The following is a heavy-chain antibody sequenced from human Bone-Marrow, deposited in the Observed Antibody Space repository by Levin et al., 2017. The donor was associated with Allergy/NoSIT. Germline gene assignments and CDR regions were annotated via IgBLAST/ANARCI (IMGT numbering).Heavy chain of an antibody. Sequence: GGSLRLSCVASGFTFQSYVMTWVRQAPGKGFEWVSSITGNGDYTYYADSVEGRFTISRDNSKNTLFLQLNSLRAEDTAVYYCTKEANTGWYPEYWGQGTQVTVSS. CDR3: TKEANTGWYPEY. V-gene: IGHV3-23*01. J-gene: IGHJ4*02. D-gene: IGHD6-19*01. CDR2: ITGNGDYT. CDR1: GFTFQSYV.